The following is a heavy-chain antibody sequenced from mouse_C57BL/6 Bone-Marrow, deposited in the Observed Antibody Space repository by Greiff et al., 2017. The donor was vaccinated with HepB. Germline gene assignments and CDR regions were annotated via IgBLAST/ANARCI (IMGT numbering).Heavy chain of an antibody. CDR3: ASLYGNYDYYAMDY. CDR1: GFTFTDYY. V-gene: IGHV7-3*01. J-gene: IGHJ4*01. CDR2: IRNKANGYTT. Sequence: EVMLVESGGGLVQPGGSLSLSCAASGFTFTDYYMSWVRQPPGKALEWLGFIRNKANGYTTEYSASVKGRFTISRDNSQSILYLQMNALRAEDSATYYCASLYGNYDYYAMDYWGQGTSVTVSS. D-gene: IGHD2-1*01.